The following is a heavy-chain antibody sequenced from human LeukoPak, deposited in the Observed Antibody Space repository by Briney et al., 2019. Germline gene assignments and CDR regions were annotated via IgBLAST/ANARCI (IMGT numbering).Heavy chain of an antibody. Sequence: GGSLRLSCAASGFTVSSNYMSWVRQAPGKGLEWVSVIYSGSSTYYADSVKGRFTISRDNSKNTLYLQMNSLRAEDTAVYYCARVQTVDGYYYYGMDVWGQGTTVTVSS. CDR1: GFTVSSNY. V-gene: IGHV3-53*01. D-gene: IGHD2-8*01. J-gene: IGHJ6*02. CDR2: IYSGSST. CDR3: ARVQTVDGYYYYGMDV.